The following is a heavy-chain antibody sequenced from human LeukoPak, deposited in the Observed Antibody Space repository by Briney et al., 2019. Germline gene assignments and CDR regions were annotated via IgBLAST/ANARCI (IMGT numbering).Heavy chain of an antibody. Sequence: GGSLRLSCAASGFSFSEYWMHWVRQAPGKGLEWVSRTNNDGRRITYADSVKGRFTISRDNAKNTLYLQMNSLGVEDTAVYYCATSPVISRDWGQGTLVTVSS. CDR2: TNNDGRRI. J-gene: IGHJ4*02. D-gene: IGHD3-22*01. CDR1: GFSFSEYW. V-gene: IGHV3-74*01. CDR3: ATSPVISRD.